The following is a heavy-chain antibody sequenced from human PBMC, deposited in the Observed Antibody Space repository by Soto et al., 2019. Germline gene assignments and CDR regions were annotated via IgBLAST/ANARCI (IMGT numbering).Heavy chain of an antibody. J-gene: IGHJ4*02. CDR3: VSQRTSVLTQAYFDY. D-gene: IGHD2-8*01. Sequence: AETLSLPCTVSGGYVSNSNYYWGWVRKSPGKGLEWIGSVYYRGRSYSKSSVKSRVTISVDTSKNQFSLNLNSVTASDTAVYYCVSQRTSVLTQAYFDYWVPGALVTVSS. CDR1: GGYVSNSNYY. CDR2: VYYRGRS. V-gene: IGHV4-39*01.